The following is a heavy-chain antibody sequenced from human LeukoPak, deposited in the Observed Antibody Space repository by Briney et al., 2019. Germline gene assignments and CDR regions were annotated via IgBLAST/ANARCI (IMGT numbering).Heavy chain of an antibody. V-gene: IGHV4-59*13. Sequence: SETLSLTCTVSGGSISTYYWSWIRQPPGKGLEWIGYIYYSGSTNHNPSLQSRVTISVDTSKNQFSLKLSSVTAADTAVYYCARDSITMVRGVQTFYYYYGMDVWGKGTTVTVSS. CDR1: GGSISTYY. D-gene: IGHD3-10*01. J-gene: IGHJ6*04. CDR3: ARDSITMVRGVQTFYYYYGMDV. CDR2: IYYSGST.